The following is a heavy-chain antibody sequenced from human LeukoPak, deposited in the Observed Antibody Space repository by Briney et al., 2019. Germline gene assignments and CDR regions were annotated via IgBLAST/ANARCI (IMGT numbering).Heavy chain of an antibody. V-gene: IGHV1-8*01. CDR1: VYTFTSYD. Sequence: GASVKVSCKASVYTFTSYDINWVRQATGQGLEWMGWMNTNSGNTGYAQKFQGRVTMTRNTSISTAYMELSSLRSEDTAVYYCASLVVPAAIRTYGMDVWGQGTTVTVSS. J-gene: IGHJ6*02. CDR2: MNTNSGNT. CDR3: ASLVVPAAIRTYGMDV. D-gene: IGHD2-2*02.